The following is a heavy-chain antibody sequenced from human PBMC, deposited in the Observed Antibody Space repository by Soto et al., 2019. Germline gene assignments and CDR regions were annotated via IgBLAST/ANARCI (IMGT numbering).Heavy chain of an antibody. CDR2: ISAYNGNT. V-gene: IGHV1-18*01. Sequence: ASVKVSCKASGYTFTSYGISWVRQAPGQGLEWMGWISAYNGNTNYAQKLQGRVTMTTDTSTSTAYMELRSLRSDDTAVYYCARDRREEDRYFDWFVTPHFDYWGQGTLVTVSS. CDR3: ARDRREEDRYFDWFVTPHFDY. J-gene: IGHJ4*02. CDR1: GYTFTSYG. D-gene: IGHD3-9*01.